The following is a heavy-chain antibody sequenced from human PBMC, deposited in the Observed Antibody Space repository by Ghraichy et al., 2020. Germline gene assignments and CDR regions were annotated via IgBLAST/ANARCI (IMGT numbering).Heavy chain of an antibody. J-gene: IGHJ5*02. CDR3: AKDRTVGRRYGSFDP. V-gene: IGHV3-23*01. D-gene: IGHD4-11*01. CDR2: LSGSGDAT. CDR1: GFTFSSYD. Sequence: GGSLRLSCAASGFTFSSYDMIWVRQAPGQGLEWVSALSGSGDATYYTDSVKGRFSISRDNSQNMVFLQLNSLRVEDTAIYYCAKDRTVGRRYGSFDPWGQGNLVTVSS.